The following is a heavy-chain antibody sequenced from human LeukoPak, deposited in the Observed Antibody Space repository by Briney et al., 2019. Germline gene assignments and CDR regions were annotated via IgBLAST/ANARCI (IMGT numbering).Heavy chain of an antibody. CDR3: AKCGSSGCHLIDY. CDR2: ISGRTGGT. V-gene: IGHV3-23*01. D-gene: IGHD6-19*01. Sequence: GGSLTLSCAASGFTFNTNAMSWLRQAPGKGLEWVSAISGRTGGTYYADPVKGRFTISRENSKGTLYLQMDSLRAEGTAVYYCAKCGSSGCHLIDYWGQGTLVTVSS. CDR1: GFTFNTNA. J-gene: IGHJ4*02.